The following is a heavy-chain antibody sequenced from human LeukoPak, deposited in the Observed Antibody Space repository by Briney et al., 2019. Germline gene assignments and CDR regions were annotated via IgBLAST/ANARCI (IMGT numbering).Heavy chain of an antibody. Sequence: PGRSLRLSCTASGFTFGDYAMSWFRQAPGKGLEWVGFIRSKAYGGTTEYAASVKGRFIISRDDSKSIAYLQMNSLKTEDTAVYYCTRLDVDTAMGGFYGMDVWGQGTTVTVSS. CDR3: TRLDVDTAMGGFYGMDV. D-gene: IGHD5-18*01. V-gene: IGHV3-49*03. CDR1: GFTFGDYA. CDR2: IRSKAYGGTT. J-gene: IGHJ6*02.